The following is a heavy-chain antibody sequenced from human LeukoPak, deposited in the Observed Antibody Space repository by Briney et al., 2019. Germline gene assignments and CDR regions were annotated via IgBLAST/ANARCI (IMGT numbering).Heavy chain of an antibody. Sequence: GGSLRLSCAASGLIFSKYWMTWVRQAPGKGLEWVASIKPDGSEKYYVDSVKGRFTISRDNAKNSLYLQMNSLRAEDTAVYYCARDEGDYIDYWGQGTLVTVSS. J-gene: IGHJ4*02. CDR2: IKPDGSEK. CDR1: GLIFSKYW. V-gene: IGHV3-7*01. CDR3: ARDEGDYIDY.